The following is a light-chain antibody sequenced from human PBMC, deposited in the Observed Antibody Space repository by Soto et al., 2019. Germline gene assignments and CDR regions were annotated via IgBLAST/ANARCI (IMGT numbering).Light chain of an antibody. V-gene: IGKV3-11*01. CDR1: QSVRNY. CDR2: DAS. J-gene: IGKJ1*01. CDR3: QQDVSWPT. Sequence: EIVLTQSPATLSLSPMDVATLSFMASQSVRNYLAWYQQKPGQAPRLLIYDASNRATGIPARFSGSGSGTDFTLTISSLEAEDFAVYYCQQDVSWPTFGQGTKVDIK.